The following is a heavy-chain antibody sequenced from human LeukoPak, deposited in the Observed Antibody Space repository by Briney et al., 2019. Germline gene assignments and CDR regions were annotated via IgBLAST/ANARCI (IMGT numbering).Heavy chain of an antibody. CDR1: GFTFSSYW. D-gene: IGHD3-16*01. CDR3: ARAQVSYDYVWGTPRLKSYMDV. CDR2: IKQDGSEK. Sequence: PTGGSLRLSCAASGFTFSSYWMSWVRQAPGKGLEWVANIKQDGSEKYYVDSVKGRFTISRGNAKNSLCLQMNSLRAEDTAVYYCARAQVSYDYVWGTPRLKSYMDVWGKGTTVTVSS. V-gene: IGHV3-7*01. J-gene: IGHJ6*03.